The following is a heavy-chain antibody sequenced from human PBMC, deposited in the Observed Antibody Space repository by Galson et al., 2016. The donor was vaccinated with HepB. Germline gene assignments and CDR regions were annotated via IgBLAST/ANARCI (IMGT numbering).Heavy chain of an antibody. D-gene: IGHD6-19*01. V-gene: IGHV3-23*01. CDR1: GFTFDDYA. Sequence: SLRLSCAASGFTFDDYAMSWVRQAPGKGLEWVPAISGDGGSTYYAGSVQGRFTSSRDRSTNTMYLQMNSLRTDDTAVYYCARFTQEWLDRVYYFDYWGQGTLVTVSS. J-gene: IGHJ4*02. CDR3: ARFTQEWLDRVYYFDY. CDR2: ISGDGGST.